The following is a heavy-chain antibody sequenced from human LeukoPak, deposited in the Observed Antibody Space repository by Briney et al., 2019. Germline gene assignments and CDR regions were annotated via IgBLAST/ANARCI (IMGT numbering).Heavy chain of an antibody. Sequence: ASVKVSCKASGYTFTSYYMHWVRQAPGQGLEWVGIINPSGGSTSYAQKFQGRVTMTRDMPTSTVYMELSSLRSEDTAVYYCARDMRGGGSYHFDYWGQGTLVTVSS. J-gene: IGHJ4*02. V-gene: IGHV1-46*01. CDR1: GYTFTSYY. CDR3: ARDMRGGGSYHFDY. CDR2: INPSGGST. D-gene: IGHD1-26*01.